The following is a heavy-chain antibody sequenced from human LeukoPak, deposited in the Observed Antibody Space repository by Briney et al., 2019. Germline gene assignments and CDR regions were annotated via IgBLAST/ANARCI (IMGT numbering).Heavy chain of an antibody. CDR3: ARASRRRSSRFYFDY. V-gene: IGHV4-59*01. D-gene: IGHD6-6*01. J-gene: IGHJ4*02. CDR1: GGSISSYY. Sequence: PSETLSLTCTVSGGSISSYYWSWIRQPPGKGLEWIGYIYYSGSTNYNPSLKGRVTISVDTSKNQFSLKLSSVTAADTAAYYCARASRRRSSRFYFDYWGQGTLVTVSS. CDR2: IYYSGST.